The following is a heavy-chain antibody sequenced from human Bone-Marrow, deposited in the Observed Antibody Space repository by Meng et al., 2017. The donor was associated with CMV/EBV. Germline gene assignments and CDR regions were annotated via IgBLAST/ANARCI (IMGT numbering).Heavy chain of an antibody. CDR2: IRYDGSNK. J-gene: IGHJ3*02. CDR1: GFTFSGSA. CDR3: AKILFGYDFWSGYQNSNDAFDI. V-gene: IGHV3-30*02. D-gene: IGHD3-3*01. Sequence: GGSLRLSCAGSGFTFSGSAMHWVRQAPGKGLEWVAFIRYDGSNKYYADSVKGRFTISRDNSKNTLYLQMNSLRAEDTAVYYCAKILFGYDFWSGYQNSNDAFDIWGQGTMVNVAS.